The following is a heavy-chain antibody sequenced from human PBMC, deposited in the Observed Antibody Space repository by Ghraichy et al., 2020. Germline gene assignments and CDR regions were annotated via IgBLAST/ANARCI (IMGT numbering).Heavy chain of an antibody. J-gene: IGHJ3*02. D-gene: IGHD3-9*01. Sequence: GGSLRLSCAASGFTFSSYAMSWVRQAPGKGLEWVSAISGSGGSTYYADSVKGRFTISRDNSKNTLYLQMNSLRAEDTAVYYCAKDVSRHYYMWTGYSDAFDIWGQGTMVTVSS. CDR3: AKDVSRHYYMWTGYSDAFDI. V-gene: IGHV3-23*01. CDR2: ISGSGGST. CDR1: GFTFSSYA.